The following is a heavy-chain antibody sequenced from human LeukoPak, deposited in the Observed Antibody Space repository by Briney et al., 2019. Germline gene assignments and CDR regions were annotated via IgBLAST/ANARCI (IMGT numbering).Heavy chain of an antibody. CDR2: ISYDGSNK. V-gene: IGHV3-30*04. Sequence: GSLRLSCAASGFTSSSYAMHWVRQAPGKGLEWVAVISYDGSNKYYADSVKGRFTISRDNSKNTLYLQMNSLRAEDTAVYYCARDTYYYDSSGYYPRGYFDYWGQGTLVTVSS. D-gene: IGHD3-22*01. CDR1: GFTSSSYA. CDR3: ARDTYYYDSSGYYPRGYFDY. J-gene: IGHJ4*02.